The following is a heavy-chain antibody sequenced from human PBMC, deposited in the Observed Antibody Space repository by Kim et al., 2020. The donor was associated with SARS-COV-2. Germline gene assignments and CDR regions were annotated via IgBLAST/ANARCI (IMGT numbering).Heavy chain of an antibody. Sequence: SETLSLTCTVSGGSISSGGYYWSWIRQHPGKGLEWIAYIYYSGSTYYNPSLKSRVTISVDTSKNQFSLKFNSVTVADTAVYYCARSWGYGSWRWHYGMDVWGQGTTVTVSS. CDR2: IYYSGST. CDR1: GGSISSGGYY. CDR3: ARSWGYGSWRWHYGMDV. V-gene: IGHV4-31*03. J-gene: IGHJ6*02. D-gene: IGHD3-10*01.